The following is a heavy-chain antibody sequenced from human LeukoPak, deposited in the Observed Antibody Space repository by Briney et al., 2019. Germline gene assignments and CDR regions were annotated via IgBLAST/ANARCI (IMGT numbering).Heavy chain of an antibody. J-gene: IGHJ4*02. V-gene: IGHV1-46*01. D-gene: IGHD2-8*02. CDR2: INPSDGST. Sequence: GASVKVSCKASGYTFTSYYMHWVRQAPGQGLEWMGIINPSDGSTSYAQKFQGRVTMTRDMSTSTVYMELSGLRSEDTAVYYCARDRSGFDYWGQGTLVTVSS. CDR1: GYTFTSYY. CDR3: ARDRSGFDY.